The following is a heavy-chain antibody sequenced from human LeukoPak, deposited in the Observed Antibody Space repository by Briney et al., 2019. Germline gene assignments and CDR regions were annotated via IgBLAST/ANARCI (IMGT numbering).Heavy chain of an antibody. CDR2: IIPRLGAA. D-gene: IGHD3-22*01. V-gene: IGHV1-69*04. J-gene: IGHJ4*02. CDR3: ARGYDSSGYQDY. CDR1: GGTFNNYA. Sequence: ASVKVSCKAPGGTFNNYAITWVRQAPGQGLEWMGRIIPRLGAATYAQKFQGRVTITADKSTSTAYMEIASLRSEDTAFYYCARGYDSSGYQDYWGQGTLVTVSS.